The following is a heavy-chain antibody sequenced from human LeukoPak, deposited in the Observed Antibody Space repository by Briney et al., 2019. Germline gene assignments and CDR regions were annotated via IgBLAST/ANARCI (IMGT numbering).Heavy chain of an antibody. Sequence: GASVKVSCKASGYTFTSYGISWVRQAPGQGLEWMGWISAYNGNTNYAQKLQGRVTMTTGTSTSTAYMELRSLRSDDTAVYYCARVYYYDSSGYSNPEDYYYGMDVWGQGTTVTVSS. CDR1: GYTFTSYG. CDR2: ISAYNGNT. J-gene: IGHJ6*02. CDR3: ARVYYYDSSGYSNPEDYYYGMDV. D-gene: IGHD3-22*01. V-gene: IGHV1-18*01.